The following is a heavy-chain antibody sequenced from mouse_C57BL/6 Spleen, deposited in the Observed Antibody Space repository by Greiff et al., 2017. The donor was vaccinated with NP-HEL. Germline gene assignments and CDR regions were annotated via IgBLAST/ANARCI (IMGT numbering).Heavy chain of an antibody. V-gene: IGHV1-74*01. CDR1: GYTFTSSC. CDR2: IHPSDSDT. D-gene: IGHD1-1*01. Sequence: QVHLLQPGAYLVQPGASVKVSCTASGYTFTSSCMHWVPPRPGQGLAWIGRIHPSDSDTNYNQKFKGKATLTVDKSSSTAYMQLSSLTSEDSAVYYCAREYYYGSPFWYFEVWGTGTTVTVSS. CDR3: AREYYYGSPFWYFEV. J-gene: IGHJ1*03.